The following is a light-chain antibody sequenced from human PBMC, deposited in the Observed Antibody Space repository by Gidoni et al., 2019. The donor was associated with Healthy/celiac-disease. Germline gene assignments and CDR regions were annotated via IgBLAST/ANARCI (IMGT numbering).Light chain of an antibody. V-gene: IGKV1-9*01. CDR2: AAS. J-gene: IGKJ5*01. Sequence: DIQLTQSPSFLSASVGDRVTITCRASQGISSYLAWYQQTPGKAPKLLIYAASTLQSGVPSRFSGSGSGTEFTLTISSLQPEDFATYYCQQLNSYPLITFGQGTRLEIK. CDR1: QGISSY. CDR3: QQLNSYPLIT.